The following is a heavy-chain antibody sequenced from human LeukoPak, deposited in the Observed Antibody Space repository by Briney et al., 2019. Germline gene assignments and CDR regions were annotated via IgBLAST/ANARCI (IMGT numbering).Heavy chain of an antibody. Sequence: PGGSLRLSCTASGFSLSDHIIDWVRQAPGKGLEWVANIKQDGSEKYYVDSVKGRFTISRDNAKNSLYLQMNSLRAEDTAVYYCARALRVHYFDYWGQGTLATVSS. J-gene: IGHJ4*02. CDR1: GFSLSDHI. CDR3: ARALRVHYFDY. V-gene: IGHV3-7*01. CDR2: IKQDGSEK.